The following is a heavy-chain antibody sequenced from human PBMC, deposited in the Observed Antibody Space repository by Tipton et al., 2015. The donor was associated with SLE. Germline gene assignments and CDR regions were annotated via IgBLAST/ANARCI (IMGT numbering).Heavy chain of an antibody. CDR2: INTDDGST. CDR1: GYTLTNYA. Sequence: QSGPEVKKPGASVKVSCKASGYTLTNYAMHWVRQAPGQRLEWMGWINTDDGSTRYSQNFQGRVTITRDTSISTAYMELSRLRSEDTAVYYCARLGLTYYDFWSGGYWGQGTLVTVSS. CDR3: ARLGLTYYDFWSGGY. J-gene: IGHJ4*02. D-gene: IGHD3-3*01. V-gene: IGHV1-3*04.